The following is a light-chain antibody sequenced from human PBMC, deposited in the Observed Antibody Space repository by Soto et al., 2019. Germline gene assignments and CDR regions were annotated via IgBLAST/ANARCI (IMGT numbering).Light chain of an antibody. CDR2: KXS. CDR1: QTIFIL. V-gene: IGKV1-5*03. CDR3: QQYKSDLWT. Sequence: FQMXQSLSTLSASVADRVSITFXASQTIFILLTWYQQKPGKAPKLXXAKXSSLERGGPSRLSGSGSVTEFTLTISSLHPDDFANYYCQQYKSDLWTFGQGTKVDIK. J-gene: IGKJ1*01.